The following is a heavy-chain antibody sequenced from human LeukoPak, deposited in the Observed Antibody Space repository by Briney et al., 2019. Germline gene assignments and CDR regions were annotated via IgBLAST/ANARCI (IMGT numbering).Heavy chain of an antibody. J-gene: IGHJ4*02. D-gene: IGHD1-26*01. CDR3: TKVGAREFDY. CDR1: GFTFSGSA. CDR2: IRSKANSYAT. V-gene: IGHV3-73*01. Sequence: GGSLRLSCAASGFTFSGSAMHWVRQASGKGLEWVGRIRSKANSYATAYAASVKGRFAISRDDSKNTAYLQMNSLKTEDTAVHYCTKVGAREFDYWGQGTLVTVSS.